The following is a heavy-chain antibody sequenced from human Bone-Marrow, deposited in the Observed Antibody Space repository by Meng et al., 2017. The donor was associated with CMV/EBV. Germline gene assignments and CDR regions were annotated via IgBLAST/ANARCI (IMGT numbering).Heavy chain of an antibody. Sequence: GESLKISCAASGFTISSYWMSWVRQAPGKGLEWVANIKQDGSEKYYVDSVKGRFTISRDNAKNSLYLQMNSLRAEDTAVYYCARADRYCSSTSCYFRHWGQGTLVTVSS. CDR1: GFTISSYW. V-gene: IGHV3-7*01. D-gene: IGHD2-2*01. J-gene: IGHJ1*01. CDR2: IKQDGSEK. CDR3: ARADRYCSSTSCYFRH.